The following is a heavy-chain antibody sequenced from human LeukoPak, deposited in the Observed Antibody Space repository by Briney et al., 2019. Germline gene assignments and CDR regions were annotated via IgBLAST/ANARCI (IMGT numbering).Heavy chain of an antibody. Sequence: PGGSLRLSCAASGFTFSDHYMDWVRQAPGKGLEWVGRTRNKANSYTTEYAASVKGRFTISRDDSKNSLYLQMNSLKTEDTAVYYCSGFYYGMDVWGQGTTVTVSS. V-gene: IGHV3-72*01. CDR1: GFTFSDHY. CDR3: SGFYYGMDV. J-gene: IGHJ6*02. CDR2: TRNKANSYTT. D-gene: IGHD6-25*01.